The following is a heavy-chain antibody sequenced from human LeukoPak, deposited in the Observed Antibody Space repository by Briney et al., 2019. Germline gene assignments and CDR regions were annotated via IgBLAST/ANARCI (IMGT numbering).Heavy chain of an antibody. CDR3: ASLEKSFYYGSGSYNSDDAFDI. CDR2: IIPTFGTA. V-gene: IGHV1-69*06. Sequence: SVRVSCKASGGTFSSYAISWVRQAPGQGLEWMGGIIPTFGTANYAQKFQGRVTITADKSTSTAYMELSSLRSEDTAVYYCASLEKSFYYGSGSYNSDDAFDIWGQGTMVTVSS. CDR1: GGTFSSYA. J-gene: IGHJ3*02. D-gene: IGHD3-10*01.